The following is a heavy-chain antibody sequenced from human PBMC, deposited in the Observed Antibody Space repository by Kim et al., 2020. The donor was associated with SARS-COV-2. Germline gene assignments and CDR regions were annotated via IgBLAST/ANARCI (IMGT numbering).Heavy chain of an antibody. CDR1: GFTFDDYA. J-gene: IGHJ4*02. Sequence: GGSLRLSCAASGFTFDDYAMHWVRQAPGKGLEWVSGISWNSGSIGYADSVKGRFTISRDNAKNSLYLQMNSLRAEDTALYYCAKDGFEGFGTGWGQGTLVTVSS. CDR3: AKDGFEGFGTG. D-gene: IGHD3-10*01. V-gene: IGHV3-9*01. CDR2: ISWNSGSI.